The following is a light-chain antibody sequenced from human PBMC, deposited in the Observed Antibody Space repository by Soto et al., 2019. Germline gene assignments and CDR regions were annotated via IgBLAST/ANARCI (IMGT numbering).Light chain of an antibody. CDR3: QQRTNWPPA. V-gene: IGKV3-11*01. J-gene: IGKJ5*01. CDR1: QSVSRY. Sequence: EIVLTQSPATLSLSPVERATLSGRASQSVSRYLAWYQQKPGQAPRLLIYDASNRATGIPARFSGSGSGTDFTLTISSLEPEDFAVYYCQQRTNWPPAFGQGTRLAI. CDR2: DAS.